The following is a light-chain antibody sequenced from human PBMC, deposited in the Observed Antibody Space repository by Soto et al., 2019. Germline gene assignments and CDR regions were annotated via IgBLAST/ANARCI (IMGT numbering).Light chain of an antibody. CDR1: HDISTY. J-gene: IGKJ5*01. Sequence: DIQLTQSPSLLSASVGDRATITCRASHDISTYLAWYQQQPGKAPKLMIYEASTLQSGVPSRFSDSASGTEFTLTIGGLLPEDFETDQGAELHTLEFEFGLGTRLQI. V-gene: IGKV1-9*01. CDR3: AELHTLEFE. CDR2: EAS.